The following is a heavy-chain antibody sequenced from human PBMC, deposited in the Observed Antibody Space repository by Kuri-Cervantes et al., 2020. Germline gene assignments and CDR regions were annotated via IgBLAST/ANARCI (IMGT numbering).Heavy chain of an antibody. CDR1: GFTLSNFW. CDR3: ARGQGLGY. V-gene: IGHV3-7*04. Sequence: GESLKISCAASGFTLSNFWMNWVRQAPGKGLEWVASIKQDGSEKYYVDSVKGRFTISRDSAKNSLYLQMDSLRVEDTAVYYCARGQGLGYWGQGTLVTVSS. CDR2: IKQDGSEK. D-gene: IGHD3/OR15-3a*01. J-gene: IGHJ4*02.